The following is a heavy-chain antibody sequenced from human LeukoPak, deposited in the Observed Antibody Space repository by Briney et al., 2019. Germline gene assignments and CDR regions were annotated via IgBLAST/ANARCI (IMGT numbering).Heavy chain of an antibody. J-gene: IGHJ4*02. CDR1: GGSISSGSYY. V-gene: IGHV4-61*02. CDR2: IYTSGST. Sequence: SETLSLTCTVSGGSISSGSYYWSWIRQPAGKGLEWIGRIYTSGSTNYNPSLKSRVTISVDTSKNQFSLKLSSVTAADTAVYYCASAYDFWSGYYQPFGYWGQGTLVTVSS. D-gene: IGHD3-3*01. CDR3: ASAYDFWSGYYQPFGY.